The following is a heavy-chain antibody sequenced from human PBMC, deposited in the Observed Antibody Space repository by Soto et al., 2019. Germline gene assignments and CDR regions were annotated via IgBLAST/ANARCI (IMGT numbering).Heavy chain of an antibody. V-gene: IGHV4-39*01. J-gene: IGHJ4*02. Sequence: PSETLSLTCTVSGGSISSSSYYWGWIRQPPWKGLEWIGSIYYSGSTYYNPSLKSRVTISVDTSKNQFSLKLSSVTAADTAVYYCARHVIAVAGKTIDYWGQGXLVTVSS. CDR1: GGSISSSSYY. CDR2: IYYSGST. D-gene: IGHD6-19*01. CDR3: ARHVIAVAGKTIDY.